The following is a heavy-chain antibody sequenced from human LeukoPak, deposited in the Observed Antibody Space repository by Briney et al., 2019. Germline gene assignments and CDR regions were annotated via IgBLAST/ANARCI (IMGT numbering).Heavy chain of an antibody. CDR3: ARAGGYDSAFDI. CDR2: SNAGNGNT. V-gene: IGHV1-3*02. D-gene: IGHD5-12*01. CDR1: GYTFTSYD. Sequence: ASVKVSCKASGYTFTSYDINWVRQATGQRLEWMGWSNAGNGNTKYSQEFQGRVTITRDTSASTAYMELSSLRSEDMAVYYCARAGGYDSAFDIWGQGTMVTVSS. J-gene: IGHJ3*02.